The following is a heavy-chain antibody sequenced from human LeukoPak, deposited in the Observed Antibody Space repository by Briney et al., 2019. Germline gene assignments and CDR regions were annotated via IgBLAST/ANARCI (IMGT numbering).Heavy chain of an antibody. Sequence: PSETLSLTCTVSGGSISSYYWSWIRQPAGKGLEWIGRIYTSGSTNYNPSLRSRVTMSVDTSKNQLSLKLSSVTAADTAVYYCARAGTMVRGVIIRYYFDYWGQGTLVTVSS. V-gene: IGHV4-4*07. CDR3: ARAGTMVRGVIIRYYFDY. CDR2: IYTSGST. D-gene: IGHD3-10*01. J-gene: IGHJ4*02. CDR1: GGSISSYY.